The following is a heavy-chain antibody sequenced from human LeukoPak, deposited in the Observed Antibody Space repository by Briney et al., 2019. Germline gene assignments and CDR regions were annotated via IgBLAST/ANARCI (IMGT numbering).Heavy chain of an antibody. J-gene: IGHJ4*02. CDR2: IYSGGST. V-gene: IGHV3-53*01. Sequence: GGSLRLSCAASGFTVSNNYMNWVRQAPGKGLEWVSLIYSGGSTYYADSVKGRFSISRDSSKNTLYLQMNSLRAEDTAVYYCARDQYLDCRGQGTLVTVSS. CDR3: ARDQYLDC. CDR1: GFTVSNNY.